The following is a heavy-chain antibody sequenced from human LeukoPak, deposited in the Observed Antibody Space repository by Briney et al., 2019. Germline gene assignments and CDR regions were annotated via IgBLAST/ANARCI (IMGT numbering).Heavy chain of an antibody. V-gene: IGHV4-59*11. CDR2: IYYSGST. CDR3: ARDSGIAVAGGFDY. J-gene: IGHJ4*02. Sequence: PSETLSLTCTVSGGSISSHYWRWIRQPPGKGLEGFVYIYYSGSTNYNPSLKSRVTISIDTSKNQFSLKLSSVTAADTAVYYCARDSGIAVAGGFDYWGQGTLVTVSS. CDR1: GGSISSHY. D-gene: IGHD6-19*01.